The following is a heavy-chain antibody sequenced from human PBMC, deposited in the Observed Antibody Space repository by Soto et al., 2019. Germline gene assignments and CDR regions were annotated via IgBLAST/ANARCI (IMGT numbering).Heavy chain of an antibody. V-gene: IGHV4-30-4*01. J-gene: IGHJ4*02. CDR2: IYYSGST. CDR1: GGSISSGDYY. CDR3: ARVIGGNSVDY. Sequence: SETLSLTCTVSGGSISSGDYYWSWIRQPPGKGLEWIGNIYYSGSTYYKQSLKSRVTISVDTSKKQFSLKLSSVTAADTAVYYCARVIGGNSVDYWGQGTQVTVSS. D-gene: IGHD2-21*02.